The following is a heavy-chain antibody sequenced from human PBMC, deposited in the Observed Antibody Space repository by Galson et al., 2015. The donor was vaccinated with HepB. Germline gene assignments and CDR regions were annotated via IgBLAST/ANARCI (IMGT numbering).Heavy chain of an antibody. CDR3: AKDGGYCSSTSCYGDAFDI. D-gene: IGHD2-2*01. CDR2: ISYDGSNK. J-gene: IGHJ3*02. Sequence: SLRLSCAASGFTFSSYGMHWVRQAPGKGLEWVAVISYDGSNKYYADSVRGRFTISRDNSKNTLYLQMNSLRAEDTAVYYCAKDGGYCSSTSCYGDAFDIWGQGTMVTVSS. V-gene: IGHV3-30*18. CDR1: GFTFSSYG.